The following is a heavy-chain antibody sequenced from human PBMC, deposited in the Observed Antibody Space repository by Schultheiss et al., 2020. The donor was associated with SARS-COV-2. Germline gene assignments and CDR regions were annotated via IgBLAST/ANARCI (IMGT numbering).Heavy chain of an antibody. Sequence: GESLKISCKASGYTFTSYGISWVRQAPGQGLEWMGWISAYNGNTNYAQKLQGRVTMTTDTSTSTAYMELRSLRSDDTAVYYCARAWELSRSDAFDIWGQGTTVTVSS. CDR1: GYTFTSYG. CDR3: ARAWELSRSDAFDI. V-gene: IGHV1-18*01. D-gene: IGHD1-26*01. J-gene: IGHJ3*02. CDR2: ISAYNGNT.